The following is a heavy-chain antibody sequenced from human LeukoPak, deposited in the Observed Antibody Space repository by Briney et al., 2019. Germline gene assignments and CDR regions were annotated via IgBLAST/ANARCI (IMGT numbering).Heavy chain of an antibody. Sequence: SETLSLICTVSGGPISSGDYYWSWIRQPAGKGLEWIGRIYTSGSINYSPSLKSRVTMSVDTSKNRISLKLTSVTAADTAVYYCARGVATVNFDPWGQGTLVTVSS. CDR2: IYTSGSI. J-gene: IGHJ5*02. V-gene: IGHV4-61*02. D-gene: IGHD5-12*01. CDR1: GGPISSGDYY. CDR3: ARGVATVNFDP.